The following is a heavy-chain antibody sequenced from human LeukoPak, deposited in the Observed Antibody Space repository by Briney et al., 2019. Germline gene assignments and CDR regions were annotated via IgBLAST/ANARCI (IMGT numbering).Heavy chain of an antibody. J-gene: IGHJ4*02. CDR1: GFSFSSYG. CDR3: ARILDSAWGELGY. CDR2: IRSDGGNK. D-gene: IGHD6-19*01. V-gene: IGHV3-30*02. Sequence: GGSLRLSCAGSGFSFSSYGMHWVRQAPGKGLEWMAFIRSDGGNKYYADSVKGRFTISRDNSKNTLYLQMNSLRAEDTAVYYCARILDSAWGELGYWGQGTLVTVSS.